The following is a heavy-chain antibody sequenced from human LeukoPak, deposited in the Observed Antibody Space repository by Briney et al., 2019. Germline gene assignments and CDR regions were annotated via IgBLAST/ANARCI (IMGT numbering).Heavy chain of an antibody. D-gene: IGHD6-19*01. J-gene: IGHJ5*02. CDR1: GGSFSGYY. CDR3: ARLRVAGLPRSWFDP. V-gene: IGHV4-34*01. CDR2: INHSGST. Sequence: TSETLSLTCAVYGGSFSGYYWSWIRQPTGKGLEWIGEINHSGSTNYNPSLKSRVTISVDTSKNQFSLKLSSVTAADTAVYYCARLRVAGLPRSWFDPWGQGTLVTVSS.